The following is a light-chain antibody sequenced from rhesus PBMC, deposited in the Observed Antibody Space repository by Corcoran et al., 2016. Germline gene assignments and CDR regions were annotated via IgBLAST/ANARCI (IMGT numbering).Light chain of an antibody. Sequence: EIVMTQSPATLSLSPGERATLSCRASQRVSSYVAWYQQKTEKAPRLLIYGASSRATGIPDRFSGSGSGTDFTLTISSLQPEDFATYYCQQGYNTPLTFGGGTKVEIK. J-gene: IGKJ4*01. V-gene: IGKV3S9*01. CDR1: QRVSSY. CDR2: GAS. CDR3: QQGYNTPLT.